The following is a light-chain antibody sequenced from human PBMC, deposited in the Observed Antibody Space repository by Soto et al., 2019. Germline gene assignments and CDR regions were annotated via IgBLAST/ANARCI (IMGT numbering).Light chain of an antibody. CDR2: EVS. Sequence: QSVLTQPASVSGSPGQSITISCTGTSSDVGGYNYVSWYQQHPGKAPKLMIFEVSNRPSGVSYRFSGSKSGNTASLTISGLQAEDEADYYCSSYTSSSSLYVFGTGTKVTV. CDR1: SSDVGGYNY. J-gene: IGLJ1*01. CDR3: SSYTSSSSLYV. V-gene: IGLV2-14*01.